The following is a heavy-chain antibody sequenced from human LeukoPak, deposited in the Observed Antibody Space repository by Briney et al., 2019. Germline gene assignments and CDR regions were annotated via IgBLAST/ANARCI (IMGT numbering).Heavy chain of an antibody. J-gene: IGHJ4*02. CDR2: INHSGST. D-gene: IGHD4-17*01. V-gene: IGHV4-34*01. CDR3: ARALSYGDYFDY. CDR1: GGSFSGYY. Sequence: SETLSLTCAVYGGSFSGYYWSWIRQPPGEGLEWIGEINHSGSTNYNPSLKSRVTISVDTSKNQFSLKLSSVTAADTAVYYCARALSYGDYFDYWGQGTLVTVSS.